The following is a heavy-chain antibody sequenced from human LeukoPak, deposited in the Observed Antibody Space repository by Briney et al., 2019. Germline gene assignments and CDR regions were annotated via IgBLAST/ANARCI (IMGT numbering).Heavy chain of an antibody. CDR1: GFTFSSYD. CDR3: ARGGFVEQQLVPTLDYYYGMDV. J-gene: IGHJ6*02. D-gene: IGHD6-13*01. Sequence: PGGSLRLSCAASGFTFSSYDMHWVRQATGKGLEWVSAIGTAGDTYYPGSVKGRFTISRENAKNSLYLQMNSLRAGDTAVYYCARGGFVEQQLVPTLDYYYGMDVWGQGTTVTVSS. CDR2: IGTAGDT. V-gene: IGHV3-13*01.